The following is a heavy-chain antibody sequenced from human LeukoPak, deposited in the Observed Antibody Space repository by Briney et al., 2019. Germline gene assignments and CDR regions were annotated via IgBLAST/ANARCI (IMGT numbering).Heavy chain of an antibody. CDR1: GFTFSSYA. J-gene: IGHJ4*02. CDR2: ISYDGSNK. CDR3: AKDHGDTAMVPGY. D-gene: IGHD5-18*01. Sequence: GGSLRLSCAASGFTFSSYAMHWVRQAPGKGLERVAVISYDGSNKYYADSVKGRFTISRDNSKNSLYLQMNSLRAEDTAVYYCAKDHGDTAMVPGYWGQGTLVTVSS. V-gene: IGHV3-30-3*01.